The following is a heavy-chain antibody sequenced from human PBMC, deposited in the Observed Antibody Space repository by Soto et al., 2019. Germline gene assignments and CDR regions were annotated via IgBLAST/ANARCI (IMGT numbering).Heavy chain of an antibody. V-gene: IGHV3-30*18. D-gene: IGHD6-13*01. CDR2: ISYDGSNK. CDR3: AKDRAAAGDGMDV. CDR1: GFTFSSYG. J-gene: IGHJ6*02. Sequence: GGSLRLSCAASGFTFSSYGMHWVRQAPGKGLEWVAVISYDGSNKYYADSVKGRFTISRDNSKNTLYLQMNSLRAEDTAVYYCAKDRAAAGDGMDVWGQGTTVTVSS.